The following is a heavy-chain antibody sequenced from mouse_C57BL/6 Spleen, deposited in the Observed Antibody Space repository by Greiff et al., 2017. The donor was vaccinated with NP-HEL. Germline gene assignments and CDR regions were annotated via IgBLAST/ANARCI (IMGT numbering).Heavy chain of an antibody. CDR1: GYSITSGYY. V-gene: IGHV3-6*01. J-gene: IGHJ2*01. CDR2: ISYDGSN. D-gene: IGHD2-3*01. CDR3: ARGGYSPLDY. Sequence: EVKLQESGPGLVKPSQSLSLTCSVTGYSITSGYYWNWIRQFPGNKLEWMGYISYDGSNNYNPSLKNRISITRDTSKNQFFLKLNSVTTEDTATYYCARGGYSPLDYWGQGTTLTVSS.